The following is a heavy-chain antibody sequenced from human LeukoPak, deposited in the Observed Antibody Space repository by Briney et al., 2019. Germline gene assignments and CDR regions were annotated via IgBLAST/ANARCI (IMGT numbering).Heavy chain of an antibody. CDR1: GFSFSSYW. D-gene: IGHD1-1*01. J-gene: IGHJ4*02. CDR2: IKQDGSDK. CDR3: ARDILGTIGTSDY. V-gene: IGHV3-7*01. Sequence: GGSLRLSRAASGFSFSSYWMSWVRQAPGKGLEWVANIKQDGSDKYYVDSVKGRFTVSRDNAKNSLYLQMSSLRAEDTAVYYCARDILGTIGTSDYWGQGTLVTVSS.